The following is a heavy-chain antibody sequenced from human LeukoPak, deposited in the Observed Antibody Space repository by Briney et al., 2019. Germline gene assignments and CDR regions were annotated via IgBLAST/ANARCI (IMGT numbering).Heavy chain of an antibody. CDR3: AREDGAGYFDY. J-gene: IGHJ4*02. V-gene: IGHV1-18*01. D-gene: IGHD3-16*01. CDR2: ISAYNGNT. Sequence: ASVKVSCKASGYTFTSYGISWVRQAPGQGLEWMGWISAYNGNTNYAQKLQGRVTITADESTSTAYMELSSLRAEDTAVYYCAREDGAGYFDYWGQGTLVTVSS. CDR1: GYTFTSYG.